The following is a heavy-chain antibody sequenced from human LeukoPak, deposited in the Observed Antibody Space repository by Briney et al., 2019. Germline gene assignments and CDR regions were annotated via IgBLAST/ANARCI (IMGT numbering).Heavy chain of an antibody. CDR1: GLTFSSYA. J-gene: IGHJ4*02. Sequence: GRSLRLSCAASGLTFSSYAMHWVGQAPGKGLEWVAVISYDGSNKYYADSVKGRFTISRDNSKNTLYLQMNSLRAEDTAVYYCAGGDYGYWGQGALVTVSS. V-gene: IGHV3-30-3*01. D-gene: IGHD4-17*01. CDR3: AGGDYGY. CDR2: ISYDGSNK.